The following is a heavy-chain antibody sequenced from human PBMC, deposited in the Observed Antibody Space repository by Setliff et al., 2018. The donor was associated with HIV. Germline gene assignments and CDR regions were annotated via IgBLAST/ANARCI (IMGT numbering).Heavy chain of an antibody. CDR1: GGSVSGYY. D-gene: IGHD3-3*01. CDR3: ARINVLQFLEWSAKEGPFDY. V-gene: IGHV4-34*01. J-gene: IGHJ4*02. Sequence: KTSETLSLTCAVYGGSVSGYYWSWIRQPQGKGLEWIGEMNHSGSRKYNPSLKSRVTMSVDTSKRQFSLNLTSVTAAATAVYYCARINVLQFLEWSAKEGPFDYWGQGTPVTVSS. CDR2: MNHSGSR.